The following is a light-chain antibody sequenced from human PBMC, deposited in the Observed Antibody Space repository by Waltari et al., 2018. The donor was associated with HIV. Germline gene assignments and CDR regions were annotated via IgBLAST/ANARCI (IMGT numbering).Light chain of an antibody. CDR2: DVA. V-gene: IGLV2-14*03. Sequence: QSALTQPASVSGSPGQSITISCTGVSSDVGAYYKYFSWYQQHPGKAPKLLIFDVANRASGVSDRFSGSKSGNTASLTISGLQAEDEATYYCSSYTSSTVLFGGGTKLTVL. CDR3: SSYTSSTVL. J-gene: IGLJ2*01. CDR1: SSDVGAYYKY.